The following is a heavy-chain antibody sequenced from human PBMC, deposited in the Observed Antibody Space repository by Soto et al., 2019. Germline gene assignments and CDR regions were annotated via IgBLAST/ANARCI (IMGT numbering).Heavy chain of an antibody. V-gene: IGHV4-30-2*01. CDR2: IYHSGST. CDR3: ASGQPLVRNY. Sequence: QLQLQESGSGLVKPSQTLSLTCAVSGGSISSGGYSWSWIRQPPGKGLEWSGYIYHSGSTYYNPSIKSRVTISVDRSKNQFSQKLSSVTAADTAVYYCASGQPLVRNYWGQGTLVTVSS. J-gene: IGHJ4*02. CDR1: GGSISSGGYS. D-gene: IGHD6-13*01.